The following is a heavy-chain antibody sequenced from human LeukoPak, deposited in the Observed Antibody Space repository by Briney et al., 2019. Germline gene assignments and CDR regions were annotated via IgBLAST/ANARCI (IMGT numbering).Heavy chain of an antibody. CDR2: IYPGDSDT. CDR1: GYSFTSYW. Sequence: RGESLKISCKGSGYSFTSYWIGWVRQMPGKGLEWMGIIYPGDSDTRYSPSFQGQVTISADKSISTAYLQWSSLKASDTAMYYCASFYGGNSGFHPDAFDIWGQGTMVTVSS. CDR3: ASFYGGNSGFHPDAFDI. J-gene: IGHJ3*02. D-gene: IGHD4-23*01. V-gene: IGHV5-51*01.